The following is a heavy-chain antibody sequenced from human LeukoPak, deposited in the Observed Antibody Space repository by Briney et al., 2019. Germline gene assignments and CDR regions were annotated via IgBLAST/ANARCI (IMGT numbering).Heavy chain of an antibody. D-gene: IGHD1-26*01. Sequence: AAVKVSCKGSGYTLTELSMDWVRQAPGKGLEWRGGFDPEDGETIYAQKFQGRVTITEDTSTDTAYMELSSLRSEDTAVYYCATRSVGATSYYYYGMDVWGQGTTVTVSS. J-gene: IGHJ6*02. V-gene: IGHV1-24*01. CDR3: ATRSVGATSYYYYGMDV. CDR2: FDPEDGET. CDR1: GYTLTELS.